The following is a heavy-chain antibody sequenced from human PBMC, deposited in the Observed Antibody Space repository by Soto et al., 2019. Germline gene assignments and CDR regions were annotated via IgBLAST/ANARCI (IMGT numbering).Heavy chain of an antibody. CDR2: ISGSGGST. V-gene: IGHV3-23*01. D-gene: IGHD3-10*01. CDR1: GFTFSSYA. J-gene: IGHJ4*02. Sequence: PGGSLRLSCAASGFTFSSYAMSWVRQAPGKGLEWVSGISGSGGSTYYADSVKGRFTISRDNSKNTLYVQMNSLRAEDTAIYYCAKSDGSGSYYKGHFDYWGQGTLVTVSS. CDR3: AKSDGSGSYYKGHFDY.